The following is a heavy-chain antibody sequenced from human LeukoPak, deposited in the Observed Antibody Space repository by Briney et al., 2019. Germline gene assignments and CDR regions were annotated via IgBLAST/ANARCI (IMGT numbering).Heavy chain of an antibody. CDR1: GFTFSSYG. CDR3: AKGRRSDYDFWSDPFDY. D-gene: IGHD3-3*01. J-gene: IGHJ4*02. Sequence: GGSLRLSCAASGFTFSSYGMHWVRQAPGKGLEWVAFILYDGSNKYYADSVKGRFTISRDNSKNTLYLQMNSLRAEDTAVYYCAKGRRSDYDFWSDPFDYWGQGTLVTVSS. V-gene: IGHV3-30*02. CDR2: ILYDGSNK.